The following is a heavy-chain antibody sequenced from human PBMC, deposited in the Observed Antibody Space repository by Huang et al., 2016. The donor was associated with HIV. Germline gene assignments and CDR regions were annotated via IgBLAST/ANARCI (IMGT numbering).Heavy chain of an antibody. CDR1: GGSFSGYY. CDR3: ARGQGGYYYYYVDV. CDR2: INHSEST. Sequence: QVQLQQWGAGLLRPSETLSLTCAVYGGSFSGYYGTWIRQPPGKGLEWSGEINHSESTNHDPSRKSRVTISVDTYSNQFSLALAAVAAAETAVYYCARGQGGYYYYYVDVWGKGTTVTVSS. V-gene: IGHV4-34*01. J-gene: IGHJ6*03.